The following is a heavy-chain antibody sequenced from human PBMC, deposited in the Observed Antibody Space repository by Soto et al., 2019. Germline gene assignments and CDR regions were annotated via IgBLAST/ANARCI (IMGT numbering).Heavy chain of an antibody. CDR3: ASKYGSGSYYVDY. J-gene: IGHJ4*02. D-gene: IGHD3-10*01. CDR1: GVSISSSNW. V-gene: IGHV4-4*02. CDR2: IYHSGDT. Sequence: SETLSLTCAVSGVSISSSNWWSWVRQPPGKGLEWIGEIYHSGDTNYNPSLKSRVTISVDKSKNQFSLKLNSVTAADTAVYYCASKYGSGSYYVDYWGQGTLVTVSS.